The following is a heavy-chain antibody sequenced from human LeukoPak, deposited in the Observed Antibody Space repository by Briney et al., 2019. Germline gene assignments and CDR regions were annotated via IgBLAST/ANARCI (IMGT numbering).Heavy chain of an antibody. J-gene: IGHJ4*02. Sequence: GESLQISCKGSGYSFTNYWISWVRRMPGKGLEWMGRIDPSDSYTNYSPSFQGHVTISADKSISTSYLQWSSLKASDTAIYYCARHIYCSGGSCYYYFADYWGQGTLVTVSS. CDR2: IDPSDSYT. CDR3: ARHIYCSGGSCYYYFADY. CDR1: GYSFTNYW. V-gene: IGHV5-10-1*01. D-gene: IGHD2-15*01.